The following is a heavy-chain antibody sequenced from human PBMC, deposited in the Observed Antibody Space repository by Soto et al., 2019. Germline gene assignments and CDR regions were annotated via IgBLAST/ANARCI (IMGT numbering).Heavy chain of an antibody. J-gene: IGHJ6*02. D-gene: IGHD2-8*01. CDR2: LTASGITT. CDR1: GFNCGSYG. V-gene: IGHV3-23*01. Sequence: EVQLLESGGGLVQPGGSLRLSCSASGFNCGSYGMSWVRQAPGKGLEWVSGLTASGITTYYTDSVKGRFTISRDNSRNTVYLQMSGLRVEDTAVCHCAKGLGNAKEVWGQGTTVTV. CDR3: AKGLGNAKEV.